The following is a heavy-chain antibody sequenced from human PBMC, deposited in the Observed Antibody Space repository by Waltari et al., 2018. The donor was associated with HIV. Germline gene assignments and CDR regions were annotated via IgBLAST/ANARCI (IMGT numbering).Heavy chain of an antibody. CDR2: IIPIFGTA. CDR3: ATITIFGPGATSPYYYGMDV. Sequence: QVQLVQSGAEVKKPWSSVKVYCKASGGTFSSYAISWVRQAPGQGLEWMGGIIPIFGTANYAQKFQGRVTITADESTSTAYMELSSLRSEDTAVYYCATITIFGPGATSPYYYGMDVWGQGTTVTVSS. V-gene: IGHV1-69*01. D-gene: IGHD3-3*01. J-gene: IGHJ6*02. CDR1: GGTFSSYA.